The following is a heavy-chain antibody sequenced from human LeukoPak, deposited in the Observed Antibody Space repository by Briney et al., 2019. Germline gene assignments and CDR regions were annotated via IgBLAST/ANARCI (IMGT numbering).Heavy chain of an antibody. CDR1: GYTFTSYG. Sequence: ASVKVSCKASGYTFTSYGISWVRQATGQGLEWMGWMNPNSGNTGYAQKFQGRVTMTRNTSISTAYMELSSLRSEDTAVYYCARGRSGKWFGELLRPTKYYYDYMDVWGKGTTVTISS. J-gene: IGHJ6*03. V-gene: IGHV1-8*02. CDR2: MNPNSGNT. D-gene: IGHD3-10*01. CDR3: ARGRSGKWFGELLRPTKYYYDYMDV.